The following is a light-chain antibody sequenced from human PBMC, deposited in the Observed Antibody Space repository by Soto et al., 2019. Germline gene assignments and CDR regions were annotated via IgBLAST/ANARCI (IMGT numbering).Light chain of an antibody. Sequence: QSALTQPASVSGSPGQSITISCTGTSSDVGAYKYVSWYQHHPGKVPQLMIYDVSNRPSGVSDRFSGSKSANTASLTISGLQAEDEADYYCSSYTSSNTYVFGTGTKLTVL. V-gene: IGLV2-14*03. CDR1: SSDVGAYKY. CDR3: SSYTSSNTYV. CDR2: DVS. J-gene: IGLJ1*01.